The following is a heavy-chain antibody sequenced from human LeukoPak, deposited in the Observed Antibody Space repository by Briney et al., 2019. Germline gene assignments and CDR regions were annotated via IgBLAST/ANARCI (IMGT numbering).Heavy chain of an antibody. CDR2: VSHSGNT. CDR1: GGCVISGSDY. D-gene: IGHD3-9*01. J-gene: IGHJ4*02. V-gene: IGHV4-61*01. CDR3: VREHDWGDFDF. Sequence: PSETLSLTCTVSGGCVISGSDYWSWIRQPPGNRLEWIGYVSHSGNTNYNPSLKSRVTISKDTSKNQFSLNLSSVTAADTAVYYCVREHDWGDFDFWGQGTLVTVSS.